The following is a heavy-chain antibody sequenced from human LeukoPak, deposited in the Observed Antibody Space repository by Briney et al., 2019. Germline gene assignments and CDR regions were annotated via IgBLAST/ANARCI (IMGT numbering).Heavy chain of an antibody. CDR3: ARVGYSYVINDWSRTGLGAYPTKYYYHVDV. V-gene: IGHV4-34*01. J-gene: IGHJ6*03. Sequence: SETLSLTCAVYGGSFSGYYWSWIRQPPGKGLEWIGEINHSGSTNYNPSLKSRVTISGDTSKNQFSLKLSSVTAADTAVYFCARVGYSYVINDWSRTGLGAYPTKYYYHVDVWGKGTTVTVSS. CDR1: GGSFSGYY. D-gene: IGHD5-18*01. CDR2: INHSGST.